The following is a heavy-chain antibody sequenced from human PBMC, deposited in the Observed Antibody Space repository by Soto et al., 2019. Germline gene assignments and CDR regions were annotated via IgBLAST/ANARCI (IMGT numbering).Heavy chain of an antibody. V-gene: IGHV3-53*04. CDR1: WFTVSSEY. CDR3: ARTASGTIGVFYY. Sequence: PGGSLRVSCAASWFTVSSEYMSWVRQAPGKGLEWVSVIYSSNSTYYADSVKGRFTISRHNSKNTLYLQMNSLRAEDTAVYYCARTASGTIGVFYYWGQGTLVTVSS. D-gene: IGHD1-26*01. CDR2: IYSSNST. J-gene: IGHJ4*02.